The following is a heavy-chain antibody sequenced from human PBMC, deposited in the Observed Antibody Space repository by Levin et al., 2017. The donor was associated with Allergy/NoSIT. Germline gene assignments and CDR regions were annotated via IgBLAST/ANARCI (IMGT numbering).Heavy chain of an antibody. V-gene: IGHV3-30*04. J-gene: IGHJ5*02. D-gene: IGHD3-16*01. CDR1: GFDFSTYA. Sequence: GGSLRLSCAASGFDFSTYAMHWVRQAPDKGLEWVASISYDGSNEYYADSMKGRFSISRDNSKKTLYLQVHSLRIDDTSLYHCARDQGGWFDPWGQGTLVTVSS. CDR2: ISYDGSNE. CDR3: ARDQGGWFDP.